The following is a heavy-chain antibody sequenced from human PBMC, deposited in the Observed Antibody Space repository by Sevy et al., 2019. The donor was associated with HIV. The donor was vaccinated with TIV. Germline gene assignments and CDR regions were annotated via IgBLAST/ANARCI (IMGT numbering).Heavy chain of an antibody. CDR1: RFIFDNYA. Sequence: GGSLRLSCAASRFIFDNYAMHWVRQAPGKGLEWVSVISCDGDTTYYSDSVKGRFTISRDNSKNSLYLQLNSLKTEDTAFYYCAKGLVFSCNTFLFDFWGRGTLVTVSS. D-gene: IGHD2-15*01. J-gene: IGHJ4*01. V-gene: IGHV3-43D*04. CDR2: ISCDGDTT. CDR3: AKGLVFSCNTFLFDF.